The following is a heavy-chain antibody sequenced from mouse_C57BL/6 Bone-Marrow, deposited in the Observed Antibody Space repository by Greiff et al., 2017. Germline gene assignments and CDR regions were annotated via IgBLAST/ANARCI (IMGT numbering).Heavy chain of an antibody. V-gene: IGHV1-55*01. D-gene: IGHD4-1*01. Sequence: QVQLQQPGAELVKPGASVKMSCKASGYTFTSYWITWVKQRPGQGLEWIGDIYPTSGRTNYNEKFKSKAILTVDTSSNTAYMQLSSLTSEDSAVFYCAGSGPLGGRFDDWGQGSTLTVSS. CDR1: GYTFTSYW. CDR3: AGSGPLGGRFDD. CDR2: IYPTSGRT. J-gene: IGHJ2*01.